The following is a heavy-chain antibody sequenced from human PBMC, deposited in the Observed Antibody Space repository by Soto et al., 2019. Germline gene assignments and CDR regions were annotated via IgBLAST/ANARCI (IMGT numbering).Heavy chain of an antibody. J-gene: IGHJ5*02. CDR1: GGTFSSYT. CDR3: ARGDSSSPRGSYWFDP. V-gene: IGHV1-69*02. Sequence: SVKVSCTASGGTFSSYTISWVRQAPGQGLEWMGRIIPILGIANYAQKFQGRVTITADKSTSTAYMELSSLRSEDTAVYYCARGDSSSPRGSYWFDPWGQGTLVTVSS. D-gene: IGHD6-6*01. CDR2: IIPILGIA.